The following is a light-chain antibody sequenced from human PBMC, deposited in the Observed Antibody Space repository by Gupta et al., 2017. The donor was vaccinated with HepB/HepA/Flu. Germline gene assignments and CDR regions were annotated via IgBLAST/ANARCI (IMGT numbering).Light chain of an antibody. V-gene: IGLV1-47*01. Sequence: SVLTQPPSASGTPGQRVTISCSGTTYNIGRHSVYWYQQLPGTAPKILIYRGDQRPSGVPDRFSGSKSGTSASLAISGLRSDDEADYYCAVWDDSLSGRVFGGGTKLTVL. CDR3: AVWDDSLSGRV. J-gene: IGLJ2*01. CDR1: TYNIGRHS. CDR2: RGD.